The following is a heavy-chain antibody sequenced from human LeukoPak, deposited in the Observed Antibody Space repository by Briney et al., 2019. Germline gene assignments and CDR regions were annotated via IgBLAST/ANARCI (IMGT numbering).Heavy chain of an antibody. J-gene: IGHJ5*02. CDR1: GFTFSSYG. V-gene: IGHV3-30*18. CDR2: ISYDGSNK. CDR3: AKVPDYSNYGVDP. D-gene: IGHD4-11*01. Sequence: GRSLRLSCAASGFTFSSYGMHWVRRAPGKGLEWVAVISYDGSNKYYADSVKGRFTISRDNSKNTLYLQMNSLRAEDTAVYYCAKVPDYSNYGVDPWGQGTLVTVSS.